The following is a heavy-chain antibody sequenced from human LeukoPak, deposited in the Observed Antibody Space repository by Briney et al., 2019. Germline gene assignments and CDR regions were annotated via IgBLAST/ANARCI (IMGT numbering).Heavy chain of an antibody. V-gene: IGHV4-34*01. J-gene: IGHJ4*02. CDR2: INHSGST. CDR1: GGSFSGYY. Sequence: PSETLSLTCAVYGGSFSGYYWSWIRQPPGKGLEWIGEINHSGSTNYNPSLKSRVTISVDMPKNQFSLKLSSVTAADTAVYYCARGRSRYSSGWNRWSQGTLVTVSS. CDR3: ARGRSRYSSGWNR. D-gene: IGHD6-19*01.